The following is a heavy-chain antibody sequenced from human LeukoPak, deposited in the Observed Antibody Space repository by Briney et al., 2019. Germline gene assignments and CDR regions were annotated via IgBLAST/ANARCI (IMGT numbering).Heavy chain of an antibody. CDR3: TRDFYCIDY. CDR2: INGDGSGT. CDR1: GFTFTDYW. J-gene: IGHJ4*02. V-gene: IGHV3-74*01. D-gene: IGHD2-15*01. Sequence: PGGSLRLSCAASGFTFTDYWMHWVRQAPGKGLVWVSRINGDGSGTSYADSVKGRFTISRDNAKNTVYLQMNSLRAEDTAVYYCTRDFYCIDYWGEGTLVTVSS.